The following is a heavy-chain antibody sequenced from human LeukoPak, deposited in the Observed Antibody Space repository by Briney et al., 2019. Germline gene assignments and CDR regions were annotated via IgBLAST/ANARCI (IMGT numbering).Heavy chain of an antibody. J-gene: IGHJ1*01. CDR2: RYYSGST. CDR3: ARVRGDFETD. V-gene: IGHV4-59*01. Sequence: PSETLSLPCSVSGGSISSYYWTWFRQPPGKGLEWIGYRYYSGSTTYNPSLKSRVTISVDTSKSQFSLKLLSVTAADTAIYYCARVRGDFETDWGQGTLVTVSS. CDR1: GGSISSYY. D-gene: IGHD3-16*01.